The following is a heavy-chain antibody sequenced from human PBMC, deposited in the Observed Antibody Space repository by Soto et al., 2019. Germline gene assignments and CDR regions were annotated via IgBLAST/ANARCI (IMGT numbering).Heavy chain of an antibody. CDR3: ASRTTVNNYYYYMDV. V-gene: IGHV4-39*01. CDR2: IYYSGRT. D-gene: IGHD4-4*01. J-gene: IGHJ6*03. CDR1: GGSISSSSYY. Sequence: ETLSLTCTVSGGSISSSSYYWGWIRQPPGKGLEWIGSIYYSGRTYYNPSLKSRVTISVDTSKNQFYLKQSSVTAADTAVYYCASRTTVNNYYYYMDVWGKGTTVTVSS.